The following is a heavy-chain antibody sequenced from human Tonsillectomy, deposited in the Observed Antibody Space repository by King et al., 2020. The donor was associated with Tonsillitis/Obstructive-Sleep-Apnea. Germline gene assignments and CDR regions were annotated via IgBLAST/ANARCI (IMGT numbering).Heavy chain of an antibody. CDR2: IRSKAYGGKK. V-gene: IGHV3-49*04. CDR1: GFTFGDYA. J-gene: IGHJ6*02. D-gene: IGHD3-10*01. Sequence: VQLVESGGGLIQPGRSLRLSCTGSGFTFGDYALIWVRQAPGKGLEWVGFIRSKAYGGKKEYAASVKGNFTISRNDSKSIAYLQMNRLKTEDTAVYYCGRAGSTNGEWCMDVWGQGTTVTVSS. CDR3: GRAGSTNGEWCMDV.